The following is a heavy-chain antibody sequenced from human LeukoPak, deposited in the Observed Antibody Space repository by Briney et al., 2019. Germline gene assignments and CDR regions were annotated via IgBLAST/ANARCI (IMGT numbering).Heavy chain of an antibody. CDR2: SYYSGST. D-gene: IGHD2-15*01. Sequence: SETLSLTCTVTGGSLSSNNYYWGWLRQPPGKGLEWIANSYYSGSTYYNPSLKSRVTISVDTSKNQFSLKLSSVTAADTAVYYCARLDGYCSGGSCYSVSFVDPWGQGTLVTVSS. CDR3: ARLDGYCSGGSCYSVSFVDP. V-gene: IGHV4-39*01. CDR1: GGSLSSNNYY. J-gene: IGHJ5*02.